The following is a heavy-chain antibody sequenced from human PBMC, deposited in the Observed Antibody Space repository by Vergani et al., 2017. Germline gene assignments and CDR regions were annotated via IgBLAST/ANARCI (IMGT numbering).Heavy chain of an antibody. V-gene: IGHV3-33*01. J-gene: IGHJ4*02. CDR3: GQSVDTAMVF. CDR1: GFTFSSYG. CDR2: IWYDGSNK. Sequence: QVQLVESGGGVVQPGRSLRLSCAASGFTFSSYGMHWVRQAPGKGLEGGAVIWYDGSNKYYADSVKGRFTISRDNSKNTLYLQMNSLRAEATAVYYCGQSVDTAMVFWGQGTLVTVSS. D-gene: IGHD5-18*01.